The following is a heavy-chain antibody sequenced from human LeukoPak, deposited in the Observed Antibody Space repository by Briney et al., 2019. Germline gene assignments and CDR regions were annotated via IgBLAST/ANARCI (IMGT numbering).Heavy chain of an antibody. V-gene: IGHV3-11*01. J-gene: IGHJ3*02. CDR2: ISSSGSTI. CDR3: ARDQDYGDYVDAFDI. D-gene: IGHD4-17*01. CDR1: GFTFSDYY. Sequence: PGGSLRLSCAASGFTFSDYYMSWIRQAPGKGLEWVSYISSSGSTIYYADSVKGRFTISRDNAKNSLYLQMNSLRAEDTAVYYCARDQDYGDYVDAFDIWGQGTMVTVSS.